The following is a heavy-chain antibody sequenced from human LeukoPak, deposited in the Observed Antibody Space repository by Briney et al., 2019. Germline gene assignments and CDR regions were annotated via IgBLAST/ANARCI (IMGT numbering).Heavy chain of an antibody. D-gene: IGHD3-22*01. CDR2: IYHSGST. Sequence: SETLSLTCAVSGGSISSGGYSWSWIRQPPGKGLEWIGYIYHSGSTYYNPSLKSRVTISVDRSKNQFPLKLSSVTAADTAVYYCARGNYDSSGYFYFDYWGQGTLVTVSS. J-gene: IGHJ4*02. V-gene: IGHV4-30-2*01. CDR1: GGSISSGGYS. CDR3: ARGNYDSSGYFYFDY.